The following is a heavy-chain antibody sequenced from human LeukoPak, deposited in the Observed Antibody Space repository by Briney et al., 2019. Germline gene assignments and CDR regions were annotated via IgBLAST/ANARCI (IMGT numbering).Heavy chain of an antibody. J-gene: IGHJ4*02. D-gene: IGHD3-16*02. CDR1: GYTFTSYG. V-gene: IGHV1-69*13. CDR2: IIPIFGTA. CDR3: ARVVNMSEDYVWGSYRLDYYFDY. Sequence: SVKVSCKASGYTFTSYGISWVRQAPGQGLEWMGGIIPIFGTANYAQKFQGRVTITADESTSTAYMELSSLRSEDTAVYYCARVVNMSEDYVWGSYRLDYYFDYWGQGTLVTVSS.